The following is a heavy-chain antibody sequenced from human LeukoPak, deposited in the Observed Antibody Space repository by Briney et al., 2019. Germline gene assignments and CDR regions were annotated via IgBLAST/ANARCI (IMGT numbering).Heavy chain of an antibody. CDR1: GGSISSYY. CDR3: ARDISIVGATALDAFDI. Sequence: SETLSLTCTVSGGSISSYYWSWIRQPPGKGLQWSGYINYSGNTNYNPSLTGRVTVSVDTSKNQFSLKLSSVTAADTAVYYCARDISIVGATALDAFDIWGQGTMVTVSS. CDR2: INYSGNT. V-gene: IGHV4-59*12. J-gene: IGHJ3*02. D-gene: IGHD1-26*01.